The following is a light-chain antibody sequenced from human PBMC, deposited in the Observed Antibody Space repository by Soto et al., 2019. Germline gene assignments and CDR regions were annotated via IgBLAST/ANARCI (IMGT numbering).Light chain of an antibody. CDR1: QSVRGSY. V-gene: IGKV3-20*01. CDR2: GAA. CDR3: QQATIFPLT. J-gene: IGKJ4*01. Sequence: EMVLTQSPGTLSLSPGERATLSCRASQSVRGSYLAWYQQKPGQAPRLLIFGAASRATGIPDRFSGRGSGTDFTLTISSLQPEDSATYYCQQATIFPLTFGGGTEVEIK.